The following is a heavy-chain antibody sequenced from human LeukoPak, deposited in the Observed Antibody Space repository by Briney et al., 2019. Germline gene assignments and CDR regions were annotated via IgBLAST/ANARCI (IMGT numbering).Heavy chain of an antibody. CDR1: GGSISSSSYY. CDR2: IYYSGST. D-gene: IGHD6-13*01. Sequence: PSETLSLTCTVSGGSISSSSYYWGWIRQPPGKGLGWIGSIYYSGSTYYNPSLKSRVTISVDTSKNQFSLKLTSVTAADTAVYYCARGAAGSYYYYGMDVWGQGTTVTVSS. J-gene: IGHJ6*02. CDR3: ARGAAGSYYYYGMDV. V-gene: IGHV4-39*01.